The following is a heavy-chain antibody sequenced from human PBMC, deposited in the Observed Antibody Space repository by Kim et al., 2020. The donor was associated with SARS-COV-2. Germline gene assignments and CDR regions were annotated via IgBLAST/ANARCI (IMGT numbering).Heavy chain of an antibody. J-gene: IGHJ3*02. CDR2: GSEK. D-gene: IGHD2-2*01. CDR3: ARDLVPAI. V-gene: IGHV3-7*01. Sequence: GSEKYYVDSVKGRFTISRDNAKNSLYLQMNSLRAEDTAVYYCARDLVPAIWDQGTMVTVSS.